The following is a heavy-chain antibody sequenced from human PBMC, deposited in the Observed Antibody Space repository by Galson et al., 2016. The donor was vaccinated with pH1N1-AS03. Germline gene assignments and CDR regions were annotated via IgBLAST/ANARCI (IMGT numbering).Heavy chain of an antibody. Sequence: SVKVSCKASGYTFTSVGISWVRQAPGQGLEWVGWIRTANGDTHYAQNFQGRVTMTSDTSTDTVYMELTRLISDDTAVYYCATDNWNSFDPWGQGTLVTVSS. CDR1: GYTFTSVG. CDR3: ATDNWNSFDP. D-gene: IGHD1-1*01. J-gene: IGHJ5*02. CDR2: IRTANGDT. V-gene: IGHV1-18*01.